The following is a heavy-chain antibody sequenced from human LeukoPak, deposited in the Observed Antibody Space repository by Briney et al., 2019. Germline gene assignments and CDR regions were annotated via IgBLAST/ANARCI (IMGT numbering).Heavy chain of an antibody. Sequence: PGGSLRLSCAASGFTFDDYTMHWVRQAPGKGLEWVSLISWDGGSTYYADSVKGRFTISRDNSKDTLYLQMNSLKIEDTATYYCARVRRYSQYESSGYYADSWGQGTLVTVSS. D-gene: IGHD3-22*01. J-gene: IGHJ5*01. CDR3: ARVRRYSQYESSGYYADS. V-gene: IGHV3-43*01. CDR2: ISWDGGST. CDR1: GFTFDDYT.